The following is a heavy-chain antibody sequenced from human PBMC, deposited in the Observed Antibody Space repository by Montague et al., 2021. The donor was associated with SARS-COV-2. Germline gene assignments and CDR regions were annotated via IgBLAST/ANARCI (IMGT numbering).Heavy chain of an antibody. J-gene: IGHJ6*02. V-gene: IGHV3-30*18. CDR1: GFTFNNFA. CDR2: ISYDGSIK. Sequence: SLRLSCAASGFTFNNFAMHWVRQAPGKGLEWVAVISYDGSIKYYADSLRGRFTISRDRSKKTLYLQMNNLSGEDTAVYYCAKNRDMYWFGEGRDSMDVWGQGTTVTVSS. D-gene: IGHD3-10*01. CDR3: AKNRDMYWFGEGRDSMDV.